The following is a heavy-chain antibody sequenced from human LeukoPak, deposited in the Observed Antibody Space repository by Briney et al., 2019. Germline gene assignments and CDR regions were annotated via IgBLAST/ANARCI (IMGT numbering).Heavy chain of an antibody. Sequence: SETLSLTCAVYGGSFSGYYWSWIRQPPGKGLEWIGEINHSGSTNYNPSLKSRVTISVDTSKNQFSLKLSSVTAADTAVYYCATGEGLFDIVVVPAATYFDYWGQGTLVTVSS. CDR1: GGSFSGYY. V-gene: IGHV4-34*01. CDR3: ATGEGLFDIVVVPAATYFDY. D-gene: IGHD2-2*01. CDR2: INHSGST. J-gene: IGHJ4*02.